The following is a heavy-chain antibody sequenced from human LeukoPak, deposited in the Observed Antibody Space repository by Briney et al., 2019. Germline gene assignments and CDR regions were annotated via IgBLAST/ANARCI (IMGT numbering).Heavy chain of an antibody. CDR1: GGSFSGYY. CDR2: INHSGST. Sequence: SETLSLTCAVYGGSFSGYYWCWIRQPPGKGLEWIGEINHSGSTNYNPSLKSRVTISVDTSKNQFSLKLSSVTAADTAVYYCARGRGSGWFYWGQGTLVTVSS. CDR3: ARGRGSGWFY. J-gene: IGHJ4*02. V-gene: IGHV4-34*01. D-gene: IGHD6-19*01.